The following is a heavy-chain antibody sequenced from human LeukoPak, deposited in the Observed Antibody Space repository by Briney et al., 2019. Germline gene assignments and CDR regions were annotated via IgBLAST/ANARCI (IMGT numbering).Heavy chain of an antibody. CDR2: IYSGGST. CDR1: GFTVSSNY. V-gene: IGHV3-66*01. Sequence: GSLRLSCAASGFTVSSNYMSWVRQAPGKGLEWVSVIYSGGSTYYADSVKGRFTISRDNSKNTLHLQMNSLRAEDTAVYYCARDLRYFDWLLSHYYYYYGMDVWGQGTTVTVSS. D-gene: IGHD3-9*01. CDR3: ARDLRYFDWLLSHYYYYYGMDV. J-gene: IGHJ6*02.